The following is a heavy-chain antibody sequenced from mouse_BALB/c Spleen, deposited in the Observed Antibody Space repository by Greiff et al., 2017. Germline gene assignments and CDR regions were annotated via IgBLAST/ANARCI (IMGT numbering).Heavy chain of an antibody. Sequence: EVQVVESGPELVKPGASVKISCKASGYSFTGYFMNWVMQSHGKSLEWVGRINPYNGDTFYNQKFKGKATLTVDKSSSTAHMELRSLASEDSAVYYCARGGLGLDYWGQGTTLTVSS. D-gene: IGHD4-1*01. CDR3: ARGGLGLDY. J-gene: IGHJ2*01. V-gene: IGHV1-20*02. CDR2: INPYNGDT. CDR1: GYSFTGYF.